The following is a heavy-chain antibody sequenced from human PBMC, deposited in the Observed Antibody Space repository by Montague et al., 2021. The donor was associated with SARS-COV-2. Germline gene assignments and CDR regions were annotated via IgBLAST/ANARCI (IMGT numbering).Heavy chain of an antibody. V-gene: IGHV4-31*03. Sequence: TLSLTCTVSGGSISSGGYYWSWIRQHPGKGLEWIGYIYYSGSTYYNPSLKSRVTISVDTSKSQFSLKLSSVTDADTAVYYCARATRSRVVLNWFDPWGQGTLVTVSS. CDR2: IYYSGST. J-gene: IGHJ5*02. D-gene: IGHD3-22*01. CDR1: GGSISSGGYY. CDR3: ARATRSRVVLNWFDP.